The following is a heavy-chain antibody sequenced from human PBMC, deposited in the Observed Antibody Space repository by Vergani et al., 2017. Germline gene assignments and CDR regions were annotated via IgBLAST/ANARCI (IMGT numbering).Heavy chain of an antibody. D-gene: IGHD2-2*01. J-gene: IGHJ6*02. CDR3: AKGVYCSSTSCYEGRGYYYGMGV. CDR1: GFTFSSYA. CDR2: ISGSGGNT. Sequence: EVQLLESGGGLVQPGGSLRLFCAASGFTFSSYAMRWVRQVPGKGLEWVSGISGSGGNTYYANSVKGRFTISRDNSKNTLYLQMNSLRADDTAVYYCAKGVYCSSTSCYEGRGYYYGMGVWGQGSTVTFSS. V-gene: IGHV3-23*01.